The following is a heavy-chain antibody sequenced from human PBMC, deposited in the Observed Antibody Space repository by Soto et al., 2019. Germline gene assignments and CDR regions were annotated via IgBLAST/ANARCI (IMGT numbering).Heavy chain of an antibody. V-gene: IGHV3-23*01. J-gene: IGHJ6*02. CDR3: AKPVVDQYYYYYGMDV. D-gene: IGHD2-15*01. Sequence: GGSLRLSCAASGFTFSSYAMSWVRQAPGKGLEWVSAISGSGGSTYYADSVKGRFTISRDNSKNTLYLQMNSLRAEDTAVYYCAKPVVDQYYYYYGMDVWGQGTTVTVSS. CDR1: GFTFSSYA. CDR2: ISGSGGST.